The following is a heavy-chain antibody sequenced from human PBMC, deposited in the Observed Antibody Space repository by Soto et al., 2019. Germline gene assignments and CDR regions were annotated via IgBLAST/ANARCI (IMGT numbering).Heavy chain of an antibody. J-gene: IGHJ6*02. CDR1: GGSISGYY. CDR3: ARAIFAFGDYYFGMDV. D-gene: IGHD3-10*01. V-gene: IGHV4-59*01. CDR2: IYYSGGT. Sequence: SEILSLTCTVSGGSISGYYWTWIRQPPGRGLEWIGNIYYSGGTNYNPSLESRVTMSVDTSKNQLSLKLSSVTAADTAVYYCARAIFAFGDYYFGMDVWGQGTTVTVSS.